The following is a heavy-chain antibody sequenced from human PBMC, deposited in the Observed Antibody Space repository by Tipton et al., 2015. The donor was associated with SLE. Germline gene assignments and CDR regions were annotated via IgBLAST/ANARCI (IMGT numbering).Heavy chain of an antibody. D-gene: IGHD4-23*01. CDR3: TSGTTMVVTPRVFDY. CDR1: GFTFGDYA. V-gene: IGHV3-49*04. Sequence: SLRLSCTASGFTFGDYAMSWVRQAPGKGLEWVGFIRSKAYGGTTEYAASVKGRFTISRDDSKSIAYLQMNSLKTEGTAVYYCTSGTTMVVTPRVFDYWGQGTLVTVSS. J-gene: IGHJ4*02. CDR2: IRSKAYGGTT.